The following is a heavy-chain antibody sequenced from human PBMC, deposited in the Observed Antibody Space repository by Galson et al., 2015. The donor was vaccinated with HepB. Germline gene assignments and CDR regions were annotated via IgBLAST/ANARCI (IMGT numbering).Heavy chain of an antibody. Sequence: SVKVSCKASGYTFTSYGISWVRQAPGQGLEWMGWISAYNGNTNYAQKLQGRVTMTTDTSTSTAYMELRSLRSDDTAVYYCARVGYYYDSSGYSFDAFDIWGLGTMVTVSS. CDR1: GYTFTSYG. CDR3: ARVGYYYDSSGYSFDAFDI. V-gene: IGHV1-18*01. D-gene: IGHD3-22*01. CDR2: ISAYNGNT. J-gene: IGHJ3*02.